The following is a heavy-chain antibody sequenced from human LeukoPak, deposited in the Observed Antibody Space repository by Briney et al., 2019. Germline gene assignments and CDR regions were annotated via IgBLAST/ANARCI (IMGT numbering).Heavy chain of an antibody. D-gene: IGHD1-26*01. CDR1: GGSIRSYY. Sequence: SETLSLTCTVSGGSIRSYYWSWIRQPPGKGLEWIGYIYYSGSNNHNPSLKSRVTISVDTSKNQFSLKLSSVTAADTAVYYCGSGSYYFDYWGQGTLVTVSS. CDR3: GSGSYYFDY. V-gene: IGHV4-59*08. CDR2: IYYSGSN. J-gene: IGHJ4*02.